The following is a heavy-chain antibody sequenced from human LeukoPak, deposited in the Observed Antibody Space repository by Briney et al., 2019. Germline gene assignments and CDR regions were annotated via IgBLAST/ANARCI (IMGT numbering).Heavy chain of an antibody. Sequence: SQTLSLTCTVSGGSISSGSYYWSWIRQPAGKGLEWIGRIYASGSTNYNPPLKSRVTISVDTSKNQFSLKLSSVTAADTAVYYCARGEYCSSTSCAIPEYYFDYWGQGTLVTVSS. J-gene: IGHJ4*02. CDR3: ARGEYCSSTSCAIPEYYFDY. CDR2: IYASGST. D-gene: IGHD2-2*01. CDR1: GGSISSGSYY. V-gene: IGHV4-61*02.